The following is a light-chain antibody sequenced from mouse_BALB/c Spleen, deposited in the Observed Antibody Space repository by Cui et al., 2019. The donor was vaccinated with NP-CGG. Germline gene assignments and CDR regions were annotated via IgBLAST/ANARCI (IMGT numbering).Light chain of an antibody. CDR2: GTN. J-gene: IGLJ1*01. CDR1: TGAVTTSNY. CDR3: ALWYSNHWV. V-gene: IGLV1*01. Sequence: QAVLTQHSALTTSPGETVTLTCRSSTGAVTTSNYANWVQKKPDHLFTGLIGGTNNRAPGVPARFSGSLIGDKAALTITGAQTEDEAIYFCALWYSNHWVFGGGTKLTVL.